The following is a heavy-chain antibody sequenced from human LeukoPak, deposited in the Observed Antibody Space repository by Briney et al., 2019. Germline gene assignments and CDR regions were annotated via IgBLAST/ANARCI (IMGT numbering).Heavy chain of an antibody. Sequence: PGRSLRLSCAASGFTFSSFGMHWVRQAPGKGLEWVAVIWYDGSNKYYADSVKGRFTISRDNSKNTLYLQMNSLRAEDTAVYYCAKDSGIAVAGTLFDYWGQGTLVTVSS. V-gene: IGHV3-33*06. CDR1: GFTFSSFG. CDR3: AKDSGIAVAGTLFDY. CDR2: IWYDGSNK. D-gene: IGHD6-19*01. J-gene: IGHJ4*02.